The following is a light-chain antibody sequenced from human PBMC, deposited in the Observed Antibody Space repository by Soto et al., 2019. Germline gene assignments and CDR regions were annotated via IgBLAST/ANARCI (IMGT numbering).Light chain of an antibody. CDR1: QSVSSSY. CDR3: QQYGSLPYT. CDR2: GAS. V-gene: IGKV3-20*01. J-gene: IGKJ2*01. Sequence: EIVLTQSPGTLSLSPGERATLSCRASQSVSSSYLAWYQQKPGQAPRLLIYGASSRATGIPDTFSGSGSGTDFTLTISRLEPEDFAVYYCQQYGSLPYTFGQGTKLEIK.